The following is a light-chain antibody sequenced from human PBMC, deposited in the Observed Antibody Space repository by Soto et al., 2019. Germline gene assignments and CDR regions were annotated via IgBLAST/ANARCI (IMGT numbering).Light chain of an antibody. V-gene: IGKV3-20*01. CDR2: GAS. Sequence: EIGLTQSPGTLSWSPGERATLSCRASQSVSSSYLAWYQQKHGQAPRLLIYGASSRATGIPDRFSGSGSGTDFNLTISSLEPEDFAVYYCQQYGSSLFTFGPGTKVDIK. CDR1: QSVSSSY. J-gene: IGKJ3*01. CDR3: QQYGSSLFT.